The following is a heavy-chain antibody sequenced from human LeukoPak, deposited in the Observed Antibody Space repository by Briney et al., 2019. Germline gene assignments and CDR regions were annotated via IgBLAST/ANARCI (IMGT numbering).Heavy chain of an antibody. CDR2: ISDSGGST. CDR3: AKRGVVIRVILVGFHKEAYYFDS. CDR1: GITLSNYG. Sequence: GGSLRLSCAVSGITLSNYGMSWVRQAPGKGLEGVAGISDSGGSTNYADSVKGRFTISRDNPKNTLYLQMNSLRAEDTAVYFCAKRGVVIRVILVGFHKEAYYFDSWGQGALVTVSS. V-gene: IGHV3-23*01. J-gene: IGHJ4*02. D-gene: IGHD3-22*01.